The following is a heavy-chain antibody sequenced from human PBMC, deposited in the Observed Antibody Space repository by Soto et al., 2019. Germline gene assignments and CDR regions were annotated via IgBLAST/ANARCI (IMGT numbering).Heavy chain of an antibody. V-gene: IGHV3-30-3*01. D-gene: IGHD6-25*01. CDR2: ISYDGSNK. CDR3: AREGRLGSGFDY. Sequence: QVQVVESGGGVVQPGRSLRLSCAASGFTFSSYAIHWVRQAPGKGLEWVAVISYDGSNKYYADSVKGRFTISRDNSKNTLYLQMSSLRVEDTAVYYCAREGRLGSGFDYWGQGTLVTVSS. J-gene: IGHJ4*02. CDR1: GFTFSSYA.